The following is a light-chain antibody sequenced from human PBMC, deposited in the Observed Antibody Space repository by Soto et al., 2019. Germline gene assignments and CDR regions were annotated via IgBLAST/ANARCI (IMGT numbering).Light chain of an antibody. V-gene: IGKV1-39*01. CDR2: GAS. CDR3: QQTYTTPEIT. J-gene: IGKJ5*01. CDR1: QGITSY. Sequence: IQLTQSPSSLSASVGDSVTITCRASQGITSYLAWYQQKPGKAPNLLIYGASTLQSGVPSRFSGSGSGTDFTLTISSLQPEDFAIYYCQQTYTTPEITFGQGTRLEIK.